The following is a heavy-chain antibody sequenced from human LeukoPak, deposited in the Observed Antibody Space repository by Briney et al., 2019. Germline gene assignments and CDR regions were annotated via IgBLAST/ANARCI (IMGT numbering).Heavy chain of an antibody. J-gene: IGHJ4*02. Sequence: KPSETLSLTCTVSGGSISSSSYYWGWIRQPPWKGLEWIGSIYYSGDNSGDTYYNPSLKSRVTISVDTSKNQFSLKPSSVTAADTAVYFCARLRGYTDGPPGYWGQGTLVTVSS. CDR1: GGSISSSSYY. V-gene: IGHV4-39*01. CDR3: ARLRGYTDGPPGY. D-gene: IGHD5-18*01. CDR2: IYYSGDNSGDT.